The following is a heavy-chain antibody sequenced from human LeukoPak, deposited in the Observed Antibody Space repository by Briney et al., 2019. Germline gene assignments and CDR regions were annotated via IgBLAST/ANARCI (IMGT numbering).Heavy chain of an antibody. CDR1: GGSISSYY. D-gene: IGHD1-1*01. J-gene: IGHJ6*02. CDR3: ARHERAYYYGMDV. Sequence: SETLSLTCTVSGGSISSYYWSWIRQPPGKGLEWIGYIYTSGSTNYNPSLKSRVTISVDTSKNQFSLKLSSVTAADTAVYYCARHERAYYYGMDVWGQGTTVTVSS. CDR2: IYTSGST. V-gene: IGHV4-4*09.